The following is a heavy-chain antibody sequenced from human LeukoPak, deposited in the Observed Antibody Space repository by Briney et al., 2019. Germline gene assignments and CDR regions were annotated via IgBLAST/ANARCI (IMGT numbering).Heavy chain of an antibody. V-gene: IGHV1-2*02. CDR2: INPNSGGT. D-gene: IGHD3-3*02. J-gene: IGHJ4*02. Sequence: ASVKVSCKASGYTFTGYYMHWVRQAPGQGLEWMGWINPNSGGTNYAQKFQGRVTMTRDTSISTAYMELSRLRSDDTAVYYCARDLHLWSGYVFDYWGQGTLVTVSS. CDR1: GYTFTGYY. CDR3: ARDLHLWSGYVFDY.